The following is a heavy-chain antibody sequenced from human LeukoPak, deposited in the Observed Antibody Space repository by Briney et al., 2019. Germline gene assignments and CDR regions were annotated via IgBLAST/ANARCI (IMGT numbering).Heavy chain of an antibody. CDR1: GYTFTGYY. CDR2: INPNSGGA. CDR3: ATNQYGDYTLGDY. J-gene: IGHJ4*02. V-gene: IGHV1-2*02. D-gene: IGHD4-17*01. Sequence: ASVKVSCKASGYTFTGYYIHWVRQAPGQELEGRGWINPNSGGAKSAQKFQGRVTMTRDTSISTAYMELSSLKSDDNAVYYCATNQYGDYTLGDYRGQPTLLSVSS.